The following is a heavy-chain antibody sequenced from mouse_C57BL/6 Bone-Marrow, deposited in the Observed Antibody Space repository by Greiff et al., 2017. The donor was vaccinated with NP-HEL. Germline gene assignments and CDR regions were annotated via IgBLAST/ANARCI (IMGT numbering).Heavy chain of an antibody. CDR1: GFNIKDYY. J-gene: IGHJ2*01. Sequence: EVQGVESGAELVKPGASVKLSCTASGFNIKDYYMHWVKQRTEQGLEWIGRIDPEDGETKYAPKFQGKATITADTSSNTAYLQLSSLTSEDTAVYYCAPYYYGSSYRYFDYWGQGTTLTVSS. CDR3: APYYYGSSYRYFDY. V-gene: IGHV14-2*01. CDR2: IDPEDGET. D-gene: IGHD1-1*01.